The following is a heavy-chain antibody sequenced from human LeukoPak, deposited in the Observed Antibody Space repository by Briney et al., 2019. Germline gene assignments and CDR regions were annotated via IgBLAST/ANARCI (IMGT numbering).Heavy chain of an antibody. CDR3: ARGDCTNGVCYDLGDYGGNEYFDY. D-gene: IGHD2-8*01. J-gene: IGHJ4*02. V-gene: IGHV1-46*01. CDR2: INPSGGTT. Sequence: GASVKVSCKASGYTFTSYYMHWVRQAPGQGLEWMGIINPSGGTTSYAQKFQGRVTMTRDMFTSTVYVELSSLRSEDTAEYYCARGDCTNGVCYDLGDYGGNEYFDYWGQGTLVTVPS. CDR1: GYTFTSYY.